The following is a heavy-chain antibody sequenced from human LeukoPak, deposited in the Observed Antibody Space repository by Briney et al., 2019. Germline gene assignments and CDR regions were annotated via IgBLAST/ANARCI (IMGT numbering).Heavy chain of an antibody. D-gene: IGHD5-18*01. CDR1: GGSFTNYY. V-gene: IGHV4-34*01. J-gene: IGHJ5*02. Sequence: SETLSLTCAVYGGSFTNYYWSWIRQSPGKRLEWVGEINHSGSTSYNPSLKSRVIMSVDTSKSQFSLKMTSVTAADTAVYYCARGKGQPWSDLWGQGTLVTVPS. CDR2: INHSGST. CDR3: ARGKGQPWSDL.